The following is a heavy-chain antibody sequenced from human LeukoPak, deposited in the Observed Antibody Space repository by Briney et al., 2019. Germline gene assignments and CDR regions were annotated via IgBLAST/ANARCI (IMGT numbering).Heavy chain of an antibody. CDR3: ARGGPGAEILGFFNHGTFFDY. V-gene: IGHV1-18*01. D-gene: IGHD1-26*01. J-gene: IGHJ4*02. Sequence: ATVNVSCKASGYTFISYGITWVRQAPGQGLEWMGWISAYSGKPNYAQNLQGRVTMTTDTSTSTAYMELRSLRSDDTAVYYCARGGPGAEILGFFNHGTFFDYWGQGALVTVSS. CDR2: ISAYSGKP. CDR1: GYTFISYG.